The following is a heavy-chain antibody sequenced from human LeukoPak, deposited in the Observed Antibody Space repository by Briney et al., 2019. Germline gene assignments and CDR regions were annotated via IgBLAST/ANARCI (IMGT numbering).Heavy chain of an antibody. CDR1: GFTFSDYY. Sequence: PGGSPRLSCAASGFTFSDYYMSWIRQAPGKGLEWVSYISSSSSYTNYADSVKGRFTISRDNAKNSLYLQMNSLRAEDTAVYYCARGGGYSYGHLNFDYWGQGTLVTVSS. CDR2: ISSSSSYT. V-gene: IGHV3-11*06. D-gene: IGHD5-18*01. CDR3: ARGGGYSYGHLNFDY. J-gene: IGHJ4*02.